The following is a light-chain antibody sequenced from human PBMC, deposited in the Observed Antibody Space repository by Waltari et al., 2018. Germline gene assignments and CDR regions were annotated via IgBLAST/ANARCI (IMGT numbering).Light chain of an antibody. CDR2: WAS. V-gene: IGKV4-1*01. CDR1: QNILYSSDQKNY. CDR3: QQYYGIPFT. Sequence: DIVLPQSPDSLAASLGERAVINCKSTQNILYSSDQKNYLAWYQQKAGQPPKLLIYWASTRESGVPDRFSGSGSGTDFTLTISSLQAGDVAVYYCQQYYGIPFTFGPGTKVEIK. J-gene: IGKJ3*01.